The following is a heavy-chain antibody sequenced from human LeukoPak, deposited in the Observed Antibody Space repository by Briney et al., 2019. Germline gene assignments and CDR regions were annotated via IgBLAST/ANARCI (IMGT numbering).Heavy chain of an antibody. CDR1: GYTFTSYY. D-gene: IGHD6-19*01. Sequence: ASVKVSCKASGYTFTSYYMHWVRQAPGQGLEWMGIINPSGGSTIYAQKFQGRVTMTEDTSTDTAYMELSSLRSEDTAVYYCVTSRASGWYFWGYFDYWGQGTLVTVSS. CDR2: INPSGGST. J-gene: IGHJ4*02. V-gene: IGHV1-46*01. CDR3: VTSRASGWYFWGYFDY.